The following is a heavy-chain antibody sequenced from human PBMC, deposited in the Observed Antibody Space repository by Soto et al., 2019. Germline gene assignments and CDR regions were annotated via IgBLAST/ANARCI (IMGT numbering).Heavy chain of an antibody. CDR2: ISYDGSNK. CDR1: GFTFSSYA. J-gene: IGHJ3*02. V-gene: IGHV3-30-3*01. CDR3: ARDQATYYDILTGYPHAFDI. Sequence: GGSLRLSCAASGFTFSSYAMHWVRQAPGKGLEWVAVISYDGSNKYYADSVKGRFTISRDNSKNTLYLQMNSLRAEDTAVYYCARDQATYYDILTGYPHAFDIWGQGTMVTVSS. D-gene: IGHD3-9*01.